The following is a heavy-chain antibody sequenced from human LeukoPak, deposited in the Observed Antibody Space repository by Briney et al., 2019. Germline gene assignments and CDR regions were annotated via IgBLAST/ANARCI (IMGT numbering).Heavy chain of an antibody. CDR1: GFTFSKYG. CDR3: AKDAIIVATIREIDS. V-gene: IGHV3-30*18. CDR2: ISYDGNDK. Sequence: GGSLRLSCAASGFTFSKYGMYWGRQAPGKGLEWVTFISYDGNDKYYGDSVKGRFTISRDNSKNTLYLQMNSLRPEDTAVYYCAKDAIIVATIREIDSWGQGTLVTVSS. J-gene: IGHJ4*02. D-gene: IGHD5-12*01.